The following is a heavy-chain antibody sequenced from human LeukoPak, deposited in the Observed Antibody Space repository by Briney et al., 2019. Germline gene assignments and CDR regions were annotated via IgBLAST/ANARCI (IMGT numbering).Heavy chain of an antibody. J-gene: IGHJ6*03. Sequence: PGGSLRLSCAASGFTFSSYWMSWVRQAPGKGLEWVANIKQDGSEKYYVDSVKGRFTISRDNAKNSLYLQMNSLRAEDTAVYYCARDSVWSSSGWYSILTFGFGPAFYMDVWGKGTTVTVSS. V-gene: IGHV3-7*01. CDR2: IKQDGSEK. CDR1: GFTFSSYW. CDR3: ARDSVWSSSGWYSILTFGFGPAFYMDV. D-gene: IGHD6-19*01.